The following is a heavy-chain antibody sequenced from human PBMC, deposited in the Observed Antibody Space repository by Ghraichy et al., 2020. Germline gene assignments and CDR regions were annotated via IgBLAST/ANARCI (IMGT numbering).Heavy chain of an antibody. J-gene: IGHJ4*02. CDR1: GGSVSGYY. Sequence: SETLSLTCTVSGGSVSGYYWTWIRQPPGKGLEYIGHIYYTGSTTYNPSLTSRVTISVDTSKNQFSLTLRSLTAADTAVYYCARYVGCTGGHCYLGDWGRGTLVTVSS. CDR2: IYYTGST. V-gene: IGHV4-59*02. CDR3: ARYVGCTGGHCYLGD. D-gene: IGHD2-15*01.